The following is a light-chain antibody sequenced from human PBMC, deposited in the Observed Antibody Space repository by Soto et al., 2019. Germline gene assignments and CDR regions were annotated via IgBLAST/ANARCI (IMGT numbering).Light chain of an antibody. CDR2: EVN. CDR3: SSYAGSNNRYV. V-gene: IGLV2-8*01. Sequence: QSALTQPPSASGSPGQSVTISCTGTSSDVGGYNFVSWYQQHPDKAPKLIIYEVNKRPSGVPDRFSGSKSGNTASLTVSGLQAEDEADFYCSSYAGSNNRYVFGTGTKLNVL. CDR1: SSDVGGYNF. J-gene: IGLJ1*01.